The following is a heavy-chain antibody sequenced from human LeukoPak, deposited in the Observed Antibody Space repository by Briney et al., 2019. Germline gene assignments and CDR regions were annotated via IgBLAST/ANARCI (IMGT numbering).Heavy chain of an antibody. Sequence: PSETLSLTCAVYGGSFSGYYWSWLRQPPGKGLEWIGEINHSGSTNYNPSLKSRVTISVDTSKNQFSLKLSSVTAADTAVYYCARRIRGVNDAFDIWGRGTMVTVSS. CDR2: INHSGST. CDR1: GGSFSGYY. V-gene: IGHV4-34*01. D-gene: IGHD3-10*01. J-gene: IGHJ3*02. CDR3: ARRIRGVNDAFDI.